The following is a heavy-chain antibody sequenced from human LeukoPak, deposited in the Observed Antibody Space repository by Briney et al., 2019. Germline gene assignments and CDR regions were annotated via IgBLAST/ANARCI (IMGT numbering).Heavy chain of an antibody. V-gene: IGHV3-15*01. CDR2: IKSKTDGGTT. Sequence: PGGSLRLSCAASGFTFSNAWMSWVRQAPGKGLAWVGRIKSKTDGGTTDYAAPVKGRFTISRDDSKNTLYLQMNSLKTEDTAVYYCTTDVGKAACVMFDYWGQGTLVTVSS. CDR1: GFTFSNAW. J-gene: IGHJ4*02. D-gene: IGHD6-13*01. CDR3: TTDVGKAACVMFDY.